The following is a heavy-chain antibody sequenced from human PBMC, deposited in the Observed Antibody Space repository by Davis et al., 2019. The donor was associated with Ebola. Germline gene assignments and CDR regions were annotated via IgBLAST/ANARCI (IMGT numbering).Heavy chain of an antibody. V-gene: IGHV3-30*04. CDR3: ARGGAVAGP. Sequence: GGSLRLSCAASGFTFSSYTLHWVRQAPGKGLEWVAVISYDGDNNYHADSVQGRFTISRDNSKNALYLQMNSLRAEDTAVYYCARGGAVAGPWGQGTLVTVSS. J-gene: IGHJ5*02. CDR2: ISYDGDNN. D-gene: IGHD6-19*01. CDR1: GFTFSSYT.